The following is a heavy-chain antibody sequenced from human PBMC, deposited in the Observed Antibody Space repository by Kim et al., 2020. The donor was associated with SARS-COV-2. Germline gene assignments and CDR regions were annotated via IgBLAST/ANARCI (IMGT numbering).Heavy chain of an antibody. V-gene: IGHV3-13*01. D-gene: IGHD5-18*01. J-gene: IGHJ4*02. Sequence: YPGSVKGRFTISRENAKNSLYLQMNSLRAGDTAVYYCARGHSYGLFYYFDYWGQGTLVTVSS. CDR3: ARGHSYGLFYYFDY.